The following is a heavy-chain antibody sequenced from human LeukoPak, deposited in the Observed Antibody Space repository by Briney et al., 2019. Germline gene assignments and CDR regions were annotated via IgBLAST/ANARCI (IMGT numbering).Heavy chain of an antibody. CDR3: AKELDTMFFDY. D-gene: IGHD5-18*01. J-gene: IGHJ4*02. CDR1: GFNFDRYT. Sequence: GVSLRLSCATSGFNFDRYTIHRVRQAPGKGLEWVSLAGWAGGTTYYSDSVRGRFTISRDSGKNSVYLQMNSLTTDDTAFYFCAKELDTMFFDYWGQGALVTVSA. V-gene: IGHV3-43*01. CDR2: AGWAGGTT.